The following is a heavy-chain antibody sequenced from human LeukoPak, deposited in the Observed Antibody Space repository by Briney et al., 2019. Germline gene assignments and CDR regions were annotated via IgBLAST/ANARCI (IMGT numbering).Heavy chain of an antibody. CDR1: GDTFTSYD. CDR3: ARASSISGTTPPGY. J-gene: IGHJ4*02. Sequence: GASEKVSCKASGDTFTSYDINWVRQATGQGLEWMGWMNPNSGNTGYAQKFQGRVTMTRNTSISTAYMELSSLRSEDTAVYYCARASSISGTTPPGYWGQGTLVTVSS. D-gene: IGHD1-7*01. V-gene: IGHV1-8*01. CDR2: MNPNSGNT.